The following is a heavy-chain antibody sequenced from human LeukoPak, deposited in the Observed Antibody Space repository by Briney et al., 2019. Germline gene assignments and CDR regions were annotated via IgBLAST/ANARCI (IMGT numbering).Heavy chain of an antibody. CDR1: GGTFSSYA. Sequence: ASVKVSCKASGGTFSSYAISWVRQAPGQGLEWMGRIIPILGIANYAQKFQGRVTITADKSTSTAYMELSSLRAEDTAMYYCARGVYYYYYMDVWGKGTTVTVSS. CDR2: IIPILGIA. D-gene: IGHD6-13*01. J-gene: IGHJ6*03. CDR3: ARGVYYYYYMDV. V-gene: IGHV1-69*04.